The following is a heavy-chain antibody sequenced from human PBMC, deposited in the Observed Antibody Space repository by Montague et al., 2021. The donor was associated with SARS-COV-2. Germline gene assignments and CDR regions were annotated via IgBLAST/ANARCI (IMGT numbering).Heavy chain of an antibody. D-gene: IGHD1-1*01. CDR2: VLSSGST. Sequence: SETLSLTCTLSGGSIFSNSFYWGWIRQSPGQGLEWIGNVLSSGSTFYNPSLRSRVTMSEDMSKNQFSLKLMSVTAADTAVYYCARSTVGTGHFDYWGQGTLVTVS. CDR1: GGSIFSNSFY. V-gene: IGHV4-39*01. CDR3: ARSTVGTGHFDY. J-gene: IGHJ4*02.